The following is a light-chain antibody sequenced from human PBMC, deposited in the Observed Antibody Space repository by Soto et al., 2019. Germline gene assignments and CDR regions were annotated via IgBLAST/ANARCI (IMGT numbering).Light chain of an antibody. CDR2: GNS. J-gene: IGLJ3*02. CDR3: QSYDSSLSAVV. CDR1: CSNIGADYD. Sequence: QSVLTQPPSVSGAPGQRVTISCTGSCSNIGADYDVHWYQQLPGTAPKLLIYGNSNRPSGVPDRFSGSKSGTSASLAITGLQAEDEADYYCQSYDSSLSAVVFGGGTKLTVL. V-gene: IGLV1-40*01.